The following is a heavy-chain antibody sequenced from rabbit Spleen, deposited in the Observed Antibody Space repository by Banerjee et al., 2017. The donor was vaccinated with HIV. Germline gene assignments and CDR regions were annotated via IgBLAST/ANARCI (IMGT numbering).Heavy chain of an antibody. D-gene: IGHD8-1*01. CDR3: ARDSGSSFSSYGMDL. V-gene: IGHV1S40*01. CDR2: IETSSSGFT. Sequence: QSLEESGGDLVKPGASLTLTCKASGFDFSSNAMSWVRQAPGKGLEWIACIETSSSGFTYFASWAKGRFTCSKTSSTTVTLQMTSLTAAVTATYFCARDSGSSFSSYGMDLWGPGTLVTVS. CDR1: GFDFSSNA. J-gene: IGHJ6*01.